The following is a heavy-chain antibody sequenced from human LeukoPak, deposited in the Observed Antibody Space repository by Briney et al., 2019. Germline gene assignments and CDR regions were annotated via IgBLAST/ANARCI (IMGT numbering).Heavy chain of an antibody. CDR3: TTSGLSAYRDGYDAFDI. D-gene: IGHD5-12*01. V-gene: IGHV3-15*01. J-gene: IGHJ3*02. Sequence: GGSLRLSCGASGFTFSKAWMSWVRQAPGKGLEWVGRIKSKTDGGTTDYAAPVKGRFTISRDDSKNTLYLQMNSLKTEDTAVYYCTTSGLSAYRDGYDAFDIWGQGTMVTVSS. CDR1: GFTFSKAW. CDR2: IKSKTDGGTT.